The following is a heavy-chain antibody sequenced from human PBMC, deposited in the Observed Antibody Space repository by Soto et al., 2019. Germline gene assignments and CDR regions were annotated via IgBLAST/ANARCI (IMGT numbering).Heavy chain of an antibody. CDR1: GFMFTNYG. CDR2: VWANGINN. CDR3: VRERGPFGAFDI. V-gene: IGHV3-33*01. Sequence: GGSLSLSCAASGFMFTNYGMHWVRQAPGKGLEWVAVVWANGINNYYAAFVEGRFTISRDNSKNSLYLQMNSLRVEDTALYFCVRERGPFGAFDIWGQGTMVTVSS. J-gene: IGHJ3*02. D-gene: IGHD3-16*01.